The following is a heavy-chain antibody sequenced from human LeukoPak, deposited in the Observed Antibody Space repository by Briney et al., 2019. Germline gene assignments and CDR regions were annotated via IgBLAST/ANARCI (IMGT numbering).Heavy chain of an antibody. Sequence: GGSLRLSCAASGFTVSSNYMSWVRQAPGKGLEWVSVIYSGGSTYYADSVKGRFTISRDNAKNSPHLQMNSLRAEDSAVYYCARRLNHGDYGSDYWGQGTLVTVSS. CDR3: ARRLNHGDYGSDY. V-gene: IGHV3-53*01. D-gene: IGHD4-17*01. CDR1: GFTVSSNY. J-gene: IGHJ4*02. CDR2: IYSGGST.